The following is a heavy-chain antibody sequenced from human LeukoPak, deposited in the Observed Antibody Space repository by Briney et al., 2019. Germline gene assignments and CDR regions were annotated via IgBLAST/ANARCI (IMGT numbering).Heavy chain of an antibody. CDR1: GLTFSSYA. J-gene: IGHJ4*02. CDR2: MTGSGGRT. V-gene: IGHV3-23*01. D-gene: IGHD3-22*01. Sequence: GGSLRLSCVASGLTFSSYAMIWVRQAPGKGLEWVSSMTGSGGRTYYADSVKGRFTISRDNSKNTLYLQMNSLRAEDTAVYYCAKYPTYYYDSSGYYYFDYWGQGTLVTVSS. CDR3: AKYPTYYYDSSGYYYFDY.